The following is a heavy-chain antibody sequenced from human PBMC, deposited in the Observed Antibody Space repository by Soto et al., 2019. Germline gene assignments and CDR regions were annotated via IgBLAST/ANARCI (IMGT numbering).Heavy chain of an antibody. Sequence: GGSLRLSCAASGFTFSNYAMSWVRQAPGKGLECVSSISGGGSTTYYADSVKGRFTISRDNSKNTLYLQMNSLRAEDTAIYYCARSPTADFWGQGTLVTVSS. J-gene: IGHJ4*02. CDR3: ARSPTADF. D-gene: IGHD4-17*01. V-gene: IGHV3-23*01. CDR2: ISGGGSTT. CDR1: GFTFSNYA.